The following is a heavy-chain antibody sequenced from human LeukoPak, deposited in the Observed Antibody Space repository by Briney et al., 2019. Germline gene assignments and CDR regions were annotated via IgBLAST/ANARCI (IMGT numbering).Heavy chain of an antibody. V-gene: IGHV4-31*03. CDR1: GGSISSSDYS. Sequence: SETLSLTCKVSGGSISSSDYSWSWIRQHPGKGLEWIGYIYHSGSTYYNPSLKSRVIISVDTSKSHFSLKLSSVTATDTAVYYCASLGYSSSWYWDHDAFDIWGQGTMVTVSS. CDR2: IYHSGST. CDR3: ASLGYSSSWYWDHDAFDI. J-gene: IGHJ3*02. D-gene: IGHD6-13*01.